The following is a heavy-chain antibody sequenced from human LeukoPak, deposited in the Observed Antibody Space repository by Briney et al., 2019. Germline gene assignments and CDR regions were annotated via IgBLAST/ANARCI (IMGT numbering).Heavy chain of an antibody. CDR3: ARDFFPAAPFDY. CDR2: ISAYNGNT. D-gene: IGHD2-2*01. V-gene: IGHV1-18*04. J-gene: IGHJ4*02. CDR1: GSTFTSYG. Sequence: ASVKVSCKASGSTFTSYGISWVRQAPGQALEWMGWISAYNGNTNYAQKLQGRVTKTTDTSTSTAYMELRSLRSDDTAVYYCARDFFPAAPFDYWGQGTLVTVSS.